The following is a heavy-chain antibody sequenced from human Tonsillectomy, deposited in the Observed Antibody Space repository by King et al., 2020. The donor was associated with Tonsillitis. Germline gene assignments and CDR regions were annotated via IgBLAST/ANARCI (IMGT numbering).Heavy chain of an antibody. CDR2: IDWDDDK. D-gene: IGHD3-22*01. CDR3: ARVTYYYDSSGYWDAFDI. CDR1: GFSLSTSGMC. V-gene: IGHV2-70*01. Sequence: TFNESGPALVKPTQTLTLTCTFSGFSLSTSGMCVSWIRQPPGKALEWLALIDWDDDKYYSTSLKTRLTISKDTSKNQVVLTMTNMDPVDTATYYCARVTYYYDSSGYWDAFDIWGQGTMVTVSS. J-gene: IGHJ3*02.